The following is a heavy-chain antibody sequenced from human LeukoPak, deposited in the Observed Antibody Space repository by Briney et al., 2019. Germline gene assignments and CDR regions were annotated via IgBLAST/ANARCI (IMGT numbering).Heavy chain of an antibody. V-gene: IGHV4-59*01. CDR3: ARSSPRYYYSDY. CDR2: IYYSGST. D-gene: IGHD3-10*01. CDR1: GGSISSYY. J-gene: IGHJ4*02. Sequence: SETLSLTCTVSGGSISSYYWSWIRQPPGKGLEWIGYIYYSGSTNYNPSLKSRVTISVDTSKNQFSLKLSSVTAADTAVYYCARSSPRYYYSDYWGQGTLVTVSS.